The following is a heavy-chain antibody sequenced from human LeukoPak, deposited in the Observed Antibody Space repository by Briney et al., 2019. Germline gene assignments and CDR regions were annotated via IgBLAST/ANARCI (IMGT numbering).Heavy chain of an antibody. Sequence: GGSLRLSCVASGFIFSEYAMNWVRQAPGKGLEWVSVVGGDDTNYYIDSAKGRFTISRDNSKNTLSLQMNNLRPEDTAVYYCAKDSWSRNGINDAFDIWGQGTMVTVSS. CDR1: GFIFSEYA. D-gene: IGHD1-14*01. CDR2: VGGDDTN. CDR3: AKDSWSRNGINDAFDI. J-gene: IGHJ3*02. V-gene: IGHV3-23*01.